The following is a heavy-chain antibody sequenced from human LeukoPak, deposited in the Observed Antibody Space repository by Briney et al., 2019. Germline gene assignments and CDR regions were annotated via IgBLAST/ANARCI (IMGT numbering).Heavy chain of an antibody. Sequence: PSETLTLTCTASGVTITSYYWSWIRQPPGKGLEWIGYIYYSGSTNYNPSHKSRVTISVDTSKNQFSLKLRSVTAADTAVYYCARHVGYGNNWFDPWGQGTLVTVSS. V-gene: IGHV4-59*08. J-gene: IGHJ5*02. CDR1: GVTITSYY. D-gene: IGHD5-18*01. CDR2: IYYSGST. CDR3: ARHVGYGNNWFDP.